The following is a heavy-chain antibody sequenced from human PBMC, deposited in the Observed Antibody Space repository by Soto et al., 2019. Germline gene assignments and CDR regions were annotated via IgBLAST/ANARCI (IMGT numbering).Heavy chain of an antibody. CDR2: IYHSGGT. CDR3: ARDSRSGYYLEF. V-gene: IGHV4-30-2*01. CDR1: GDSISNGGYS. Sequence: QLQLQESGSGLVKPSQTLSLTCAVSGDSISNGGYSWNWIRQPPGKGLEWIGYIYHSGGTDYNPSLKRRVTLTVDSSSNQFSLKLSSVTAADTAVYYCARDSRSGYYLEFWGQGTLVTVSS. J-gene: IGHJ4*02. D-gene: IGHD3-22*01.